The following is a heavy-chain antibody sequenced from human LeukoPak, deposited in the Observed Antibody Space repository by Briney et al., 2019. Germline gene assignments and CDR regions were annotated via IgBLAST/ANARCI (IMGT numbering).Heavy chain of an antibody. CDR3: ARDQTLVGASYYFDY. CDR1: GFTFSSYV. J-gene: IGHJ4*02. Sequence: LPGGSLRLSCAASGFTFSSYVMSWVRQGPVKGLEWVSGISGGGGSTYYADSVKGRFTISRDNSKNTLYLQMNSLRAEDTAVYYCARDQTLVGASYYFDYWGQGTLVTVSS. D-gene: IGHD1-26*01. V-gene: IGHV3-23*01. CDR2: ISGGGGST.